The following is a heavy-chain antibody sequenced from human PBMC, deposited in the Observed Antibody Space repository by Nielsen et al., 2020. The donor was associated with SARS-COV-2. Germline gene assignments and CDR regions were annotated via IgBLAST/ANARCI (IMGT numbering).Heavy chain of an antibody. CDR3: AKAETRMVRGADDY. Sequence: GESLKISCEASGFTISRYGMHWVRQAPGKGLEWVTFISYDGSVQYYADSVKGRFTISTDISKNTLYLQMNSLRAEDTAVYYCAKAETRMVRGADDYWGQGTLVTVSS. CDR2: ISYDGSVQ. V-gene: IGHV3-30*18. D-gene: IGHD3-10*01. J-gene: IGHJ4*02. CDR1: GFTISRYG.